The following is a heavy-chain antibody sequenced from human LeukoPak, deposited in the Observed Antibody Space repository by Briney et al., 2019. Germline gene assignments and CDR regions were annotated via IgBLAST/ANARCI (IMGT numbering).Heavy chain of an antibody. J-gene: IGHJ4*02. D-gene: IGHD3-10*01. Sequence: SETLSLTCTVSGGSISSYYWGWIRQPPGKGLEWVGSVYYTGSTFYNPSLKSRVTTSVDTSKNHFSLNLSSVTAADTAVYYCARHRGRYYDSGSYYYFDYWGQGTLVTVSS. CDR3: ARHRGRYYDSGSYYYFDY. CDR1: GGSISSYY. V-gene: IGHV4-39*02. CDR2: VYYTGST.